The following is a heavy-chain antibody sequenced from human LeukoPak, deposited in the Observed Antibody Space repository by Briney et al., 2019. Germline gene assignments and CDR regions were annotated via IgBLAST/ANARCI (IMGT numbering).Heavy chain of an antibody. D-gene: IGHD3-9*01. Sequence: GGSLRLSCAASGLTFSSYDMHWVRQAPGKGLEWVAVISYDGVNKYYADSVKGRFTISRDNAKNSLYLQMNSLRAEDTAVYYCARTIATGHFQHWGQGTLVTVSS. CDR3: ARTIATGHFQH. CDR1: GLTFSSYD. CDR2: ISYDGVNK. V-gene: IGHV3-30*03. J-gene: IGHJ1*01.